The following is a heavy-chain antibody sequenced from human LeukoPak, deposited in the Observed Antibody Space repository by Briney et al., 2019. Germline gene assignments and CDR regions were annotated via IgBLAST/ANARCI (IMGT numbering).Heavy chain of an antibody. CDR2: NHYTGST. V-gene: IGHV4-59*01. Sequence: SQTLSLTCTVFGGSISTYYWTWIRQHPGKGLEWVGLNHYTGSTNHNPSLKSRVTMSVDTSKNQFCLKLSSVTAADTAVYYCARGRSGGDSFDSWGQGTLVTVSS. J-gene: IGHJ5*01. CDR3: ARGRSGGDSFDS. D-gene: IGHD3-10*01. CDR1: GGSISTYY.